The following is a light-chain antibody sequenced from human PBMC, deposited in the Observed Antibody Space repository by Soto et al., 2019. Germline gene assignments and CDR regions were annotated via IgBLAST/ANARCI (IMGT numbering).Light chain of an antibody. CDR1: SSNIGNNY. V-gene: IGLV1-51*02. CDR3: ATWHSVLSAEGV. Sequence: QSVLTQPPSVSAAPGQKVTISCSGSSSNIGNNYVSWYQQLPGTAPKLLIYEDTKRPSGIPDRFSGSKSDTSATLGITGLQTGDEADYYCATWHSVLSAEGVFGGGTKVTVL. J-gene: IGLJ3*02. CDR2: EDT.